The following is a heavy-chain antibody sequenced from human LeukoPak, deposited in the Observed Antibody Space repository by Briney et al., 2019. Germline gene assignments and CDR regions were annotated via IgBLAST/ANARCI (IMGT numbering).Heavy chain of an antibody. J-gene: IGHJ4*01. CDR2: IKTDGSTT. V-gene: IGHV3-74*01. D-gene: IGHD2-2*01. CDR3: ARGNQQLPRSTPDY. Sequence: PGGSLRLSCAVSGFTFSSSWMHWVRHAPGKGLVWVSHIKTDGSTTAYADSVKGRFTISRDNAKNTLYLQMNSLRAEDTGVYYCARGNQQLPRSTPDYWGQEPWSPSPQ. CDR1: GFTFSSSW.